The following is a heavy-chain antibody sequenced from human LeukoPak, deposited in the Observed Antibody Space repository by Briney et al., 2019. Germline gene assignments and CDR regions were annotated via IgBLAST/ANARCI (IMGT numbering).Heavy chain of an antibody. Sequence: SETLSLTCAASGGSISSSNWWSWVRQPPGKGLEWIGEIYHSGSTNYNPSLKSRVTISVDKSKNQFSLKLSSVTAADTAVYYCARGIAAAGKRYFDYWGQGTLVTVSS. D-gene: IGHD6-13*01. J-gene: IGHJ4*02. V-gene: IGHV4-4*02. CDR2: IYHSGST. CDR3: ARGIAAAGKRYFDY. CDR1: GGSISSSNW.